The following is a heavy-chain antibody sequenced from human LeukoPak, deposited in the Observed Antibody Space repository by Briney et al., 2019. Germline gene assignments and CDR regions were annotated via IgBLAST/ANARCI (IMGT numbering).Heavy chain of an antibody. V-gene: IGHV1-3*03. CDR1: GYTFTSYA. CDR2: INAGNGNT. CDR3: ARGDCSGGSCYTS. J-gene: IGHJ5*02. D-gene: IGHD2-15*01. Sequence: GASVKVSCKASGYTFTSYAIHWVRQAPGQRLEWMGWINAGNGNTKYSQEFQGRVTITRDTSASTAYMELSSLRSEDMAVYYCARGDCSGGSCYTSWGQGTLVTVSS.